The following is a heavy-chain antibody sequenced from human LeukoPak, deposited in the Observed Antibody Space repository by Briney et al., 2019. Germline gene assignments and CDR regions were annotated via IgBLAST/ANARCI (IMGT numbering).Heavy chain of an antibody. V-gene: IGHV3-23*01. CDR1: GFTFSAYA. Sequence: GGSLRLSCAASGFTFSAYAMTWVRQAPGKGLEWVSAINSYGTNTYDAASVKGRFTISRDNSNNTLFLQMNRLRAEDTAVYYCAKRVSGRYSSGWYFDDWGRGTLVTVPS. D-gene: IGHD6-19*01. J-gene: IGHJ4*02. CDR3: AKRVSGRYSSGWYFDD. CDR2: INSYGTNT.